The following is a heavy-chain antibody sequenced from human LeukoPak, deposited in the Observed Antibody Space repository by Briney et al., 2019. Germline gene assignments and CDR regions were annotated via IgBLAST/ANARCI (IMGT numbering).Heavy chain of an antibody. J-gene: IGHJ4*02. CDR3: AKGSAYADF. CDR1: GFTFSSYV. V-gene: IGHV3-23*01. Sequence: GGSLRLSCAASGFTFSSYVMSWVRQAPGKGLEWVSTISGSGGSTYYADSVKGRFTISRDNPKNTLSLQMNSLRAEDTAVYYCAKGSAYADFWGQGTLVTVSS. D-gene: IGHD3-3*01. CDR2: ISGSGGST.